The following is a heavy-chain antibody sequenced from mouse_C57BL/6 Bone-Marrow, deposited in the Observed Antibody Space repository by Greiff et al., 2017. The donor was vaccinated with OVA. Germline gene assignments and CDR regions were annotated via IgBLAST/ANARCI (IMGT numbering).Heavy chain of an antibody. CDR2: IYPSDSET. CDR3: ARSGGNTDY. J-gene: IGHJ4*01. CDR1: GYTFTSYW. Sequence: VQLQQPGAELVRPGSSVKLSCKASGYTFTSYWMDWVKQRPGQGLEWIGNIYPSDSETHYNQKFKDKATLTVDKSSSTAYMQLSLLTSEDSAVDYCARSGGNTDYGGQGTSVTVSS. V-gene: IGHV1-61*01. D-gene: IGHD2-1*01.